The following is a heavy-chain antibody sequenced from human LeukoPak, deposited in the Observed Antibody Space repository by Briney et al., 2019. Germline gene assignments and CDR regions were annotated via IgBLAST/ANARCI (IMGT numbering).Heavy chain of an antibody. CDR3: VREGLDTWGAFDI. D-gene: IGHD7-27*01. CDR1: AFTFSSYS. Sequence: PGGSLRLSCAASAFTFSSYSMNWVRQAPGKGLAWVSSIISSSSYIYYADSVKGRFTISRDNAKNSLYLQMNSLRAEGTALYYCVREGLDTWGAFDIWGQGTMVTVSS. V-gene: IGHV3-21*01. J-gene: IGHJ3*02. CDR2: IISSSSYI.